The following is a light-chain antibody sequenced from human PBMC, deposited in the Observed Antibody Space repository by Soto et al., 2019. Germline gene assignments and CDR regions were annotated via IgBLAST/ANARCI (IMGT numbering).Light chain of an antibody. J-gene: IGKJ3*01. CDR2: DAS. CDR3: QQSHNLPFT. Sequence: DIQMTQSPSSMSASVGDRVTISCQASQDISKSLSWYQQKSGKAPDLLIYDASNLETGVPSNFSGSGSGTDFTFTISSLQPEDIATYYCQQSHNLPFTFGPGTKVEI. V-gene: IGKV1-33*01. CDR1: QDISKS.